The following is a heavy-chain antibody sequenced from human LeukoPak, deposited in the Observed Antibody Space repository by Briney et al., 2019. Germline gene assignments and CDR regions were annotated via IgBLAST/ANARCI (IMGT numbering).Heavy chain of an antibody. CDR3: ARGWATVVTPGAFDI. J-gene: IGHJ3*02. Sequence: PGGSLRLSCAASGFTFSSYAMSWVRQAPGKGLEWVANIKQDGSEKYYVDSVKGRFTISRDNAKNSLYLQMNSLRAEDTAVYYCARGWATVVTPGAFDIWGQGTMVTVSS. V-gene: IGHV3-7*01. CDR2: IKQDGSEK. CDR1: GFTFSSYA. D-gene: IGHD4-23*01.